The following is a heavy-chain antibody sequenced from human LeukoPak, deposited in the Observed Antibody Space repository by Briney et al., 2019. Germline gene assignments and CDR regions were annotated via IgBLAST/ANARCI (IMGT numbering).Heavy chain of an antibody. CDR2: ISGSGGST. J-gene: IGHJ4*02. D-gene: IGHD2-15*01. V-gene: IGHV3-23*01. CDR1: GFTFSSYG. Sequence: GGSLRLSCAASGFTFSSYGMSWVRQAPGKGLEWVSAISGSGGSTYYADSVKGRFTISRDNSENTLYLQMNSLRAEDTAVYYCAKAVVAATYFDYWGQGTLVTVSS. CDR3: AKAVVAATYFDY.